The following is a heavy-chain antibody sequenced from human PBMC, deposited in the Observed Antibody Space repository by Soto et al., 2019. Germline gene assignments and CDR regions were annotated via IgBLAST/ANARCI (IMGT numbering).Heavy chain of an antibody. J-gene: IGHJ6*02. CDR1: GFTFSSYG. D-gene: IGHD5-12*01. V-gene: IGHV3-30*18. Sequence: QVQLVESGGGVVQPGRSLRLSCAASGFTFSSYGMHWVRQAPGKGLEWVAVISYDGSNKYYADSVKGRFTISRDNSKNTLYLQMNSLRAEDTAVYYCAKDPRWLHMNYYYGMDVWGQGTTVTVSS. CDR2: ISYDGSNK. CDR3: AKDPRWLHMNYYYGMDV.